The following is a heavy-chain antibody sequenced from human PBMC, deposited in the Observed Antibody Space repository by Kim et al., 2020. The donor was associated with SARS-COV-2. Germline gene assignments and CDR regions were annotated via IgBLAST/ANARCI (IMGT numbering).Heavy chain of an antibody. D-gene: IGHD3-10*01. J-gene: IGHJ4*02. CDR3: GREAAMVSGGIDY. Sequence: GGSLRLSCVASGFTFRSYWMHWVRQDPGKGLMWISRTDSDGTSTKYAGSAEGRFTVSRDNAKNTVFLQMNSLRPEDTAVYYCGREAAMVSGGIDYWGQGVSVTVSS. CDR1: GFTFRSYW. V-gene: IGHV3-74*01. CDR2: TDSDGTST.